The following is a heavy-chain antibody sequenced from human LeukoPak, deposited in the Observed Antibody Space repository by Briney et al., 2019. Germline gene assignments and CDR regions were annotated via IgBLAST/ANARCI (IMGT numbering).Heavy chain of an antibody. Sequence: ASVKVSCKASGYTSTGYYMHWVRQAPGQGLEWMGWINPNSGGTNYAQKFQGRVTMTRDTSITTAYMDLSRLRPDDTAVFSCARSRLAAAGTYFDYWGQGTLLTVSS. J-gene: IGHJ4*02. D-gene: IGHD6-13*01. V-gene: IGHV1-2*02. CDR2: INPNSGGT. CDR1: GYTSTGYY. CDR3: ARSRLAAAGTYFDY.